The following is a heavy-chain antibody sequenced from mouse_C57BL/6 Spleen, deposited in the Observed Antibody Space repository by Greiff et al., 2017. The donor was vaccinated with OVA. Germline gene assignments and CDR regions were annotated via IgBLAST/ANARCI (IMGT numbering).Heavy chain of an antibody. V-gene: IGHV5-17*01. CDR3: ARHLYYYAMDY. Sequence: DVKLVESGGGLVKPGGSLKLSCAASGFTFSDYGMHWVRQAPEKGLEWVAYISSGSSTIYYADTVKGRFTISRDNAKNTLFLQMTSLRSEDTAMYYCARHLYYYAMDYWGQGTSVTVSS. CDR1: GFTFSDYG. J-gene: IGHJ4*01. CDR2: ISSGSSTI.